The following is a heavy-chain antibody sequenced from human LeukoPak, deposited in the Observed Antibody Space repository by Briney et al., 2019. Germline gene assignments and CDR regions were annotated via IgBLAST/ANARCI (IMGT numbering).Heavy chain of an antibody. CDR2: INPNSGGT. D-gene: IGHD6-13*01. V-gene: IGHV1-2*02. CDR1: GYTFTGYY. CDR3: ARGGIAAAGTRAYYYYYGMDV. J-gene: IGHJ6*02. Sequence: ASVKVSCKASGYTFTGYYMHLVRQAPGQGLEWMGWINPNSGGTNYAQKFQGRVTMTRDTSISTAYMELSRLRSDDTAVYYCARGGIAAAGTRAYYYYYGMDVWGQGTTVTVSS.